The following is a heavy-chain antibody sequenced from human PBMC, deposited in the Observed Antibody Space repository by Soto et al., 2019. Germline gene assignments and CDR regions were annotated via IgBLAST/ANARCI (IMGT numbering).Heavy chain of an antibody. J-gene: IGHJ6*02. CDR1: GFTFSSYS. CDR2: ISSSSSYI. D-gene: IGHD3-16*01. V-gene: IGHV3-21*01. CDR3: ARGMGAYYYGMDV. Sequence: GGSLRLSCAASGFTFSSYSMNWVRQAPGKGLEWVSSISSSSSYIYYAESVKGRFTISRDNAKNSLYLQMNSLRAEDTAVYYCARGMGAYYYGMDVWGQGTTVTVSS.